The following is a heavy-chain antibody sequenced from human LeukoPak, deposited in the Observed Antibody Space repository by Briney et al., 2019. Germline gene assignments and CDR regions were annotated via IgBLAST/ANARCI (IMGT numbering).Heavy chain of an antibody. V-gene: IGHV3-30-3*01. Sequence: RSLRLSCAASGFTFSSYVMHWVRQAPGKGLEWVGFISYDGGNKYHADSVKGRFTISRDNSKNTLYLQMNSMRVEATAVYYCARGYGGNGGDWGQGTLVTVSS. CDR2: ISYDGGNK. CDR1: GFTFSSYV. CDR3: ARGYGGNGGD. J-gene: IGHJ4*02. D-gene: IGHD4-23*01.